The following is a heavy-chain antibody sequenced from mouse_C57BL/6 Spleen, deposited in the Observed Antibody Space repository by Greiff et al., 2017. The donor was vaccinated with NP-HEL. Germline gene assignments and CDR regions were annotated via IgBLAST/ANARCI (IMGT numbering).Heavy chain of an antibody. Sequence: VQLQQPGTELVKPGASVKLSCKASGYTFTSYWMHWVKQRPGQGLEWIGNINPSNGGTNYNEKFKSKATLTVDKSSSTAYMKLSSLTSEDSAVYYCARYHPLYYDYGAYWGQGTLVTGSA. CDR2: INPSNGGT. J-gene: IGHJ3*01. CDR3: ARYHPLYYDYGAY. D-gene: IGHD2-4*01. V-gene: IGHV1-53*01. CDR1: GYTFTSYW.